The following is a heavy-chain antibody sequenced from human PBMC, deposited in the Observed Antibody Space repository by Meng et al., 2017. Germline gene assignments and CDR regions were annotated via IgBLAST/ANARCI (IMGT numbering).Heavy chain of an antibody. J-gene: IGHJ4*02. CDR3: ASLHCSGGSCYPPFDY. V-gene: IGHV1-69*01. Sequence: QLVQSGAEVKKPGSSVQVSCKASGGSFNSYAISWVRQAPGQGLGWMGGIIPIFGSANYAQKFQGRVTITADESTSTAYMELSSLRSEDTAVYYCASLHCSGGSCYPPFDYWGQGTLVTVSS. CDR1: GGSFNSYA. CDR2: IIPIFGSA. D-gene: IGHD2-15*01.